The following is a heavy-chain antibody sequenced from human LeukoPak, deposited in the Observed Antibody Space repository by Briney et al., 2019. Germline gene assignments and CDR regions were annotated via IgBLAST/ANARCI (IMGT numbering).Heavy chain of an antibody. CDR2: IYYSGST. D-gene: IGHD6-13*01. Sequence: SETLSLTCTVSGGSISSYYWRWLRQPPGKGLEWIGYIYYSGSTNYNPPLKSRVTISVDTSKNQFSLKLSSVTAADTAMYYCASSELSSSWYNSYWGQGTLVTVSS. CDR1: GGSISSYY. J-gene: IGHJ4*02. CDR3: ASSELSSSWYNSY. V-gene: IGHV4-59*01.